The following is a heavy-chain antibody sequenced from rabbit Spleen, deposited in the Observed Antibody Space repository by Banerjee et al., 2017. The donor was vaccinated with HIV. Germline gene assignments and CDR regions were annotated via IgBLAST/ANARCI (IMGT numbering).Heavy chain of an antibody. Sequence: EQLEESGGGLVKPEGSLTLTCKASGVSFNSGYDMCWVRQAPGKGLEWIACIDTGSSGFTYFASWAKGRFTISKTSSTTVTLQVTSLTAADTATYFCARDSGTSFSSYGMDLWGPGTLVT. CDR2: IDTGSSGFT. J-gene: IGHJ6*01. CDR1: GVSFNSGYD. D-gene: IGHD8-1*01. V-gene: IGHV1S45*01. CDR3: ARDSGTSFSSYGMDL.